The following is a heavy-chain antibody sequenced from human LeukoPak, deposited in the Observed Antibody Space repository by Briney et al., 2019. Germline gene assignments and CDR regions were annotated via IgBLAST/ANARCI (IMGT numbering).Heavy chain of an antibody. V-gene: IGHV3-7*01. D-gene: IGHD3-10*01. CDR1: GFTFSSYW. CDR3: ARLGAHVGVWAFDI. Sequence: GGSLRLSCAASGFTFSSYWMSWVRQAPGKGLEWVANIKQDGSEKYYVDSVKGRFTISRDNAKNSLYLQMNNLRAEDTAVYYCARLGAHVGVWAFDIWGQGTMVTVSS. J-gene: IGHJ3*02. CDR2: IKQDGSEK.